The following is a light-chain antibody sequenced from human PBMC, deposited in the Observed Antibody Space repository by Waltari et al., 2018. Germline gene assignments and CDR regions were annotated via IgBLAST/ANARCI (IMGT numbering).Light chain of an antibody. Sequence: QSALTQPRSVSGSPGQSVTISCSGTSSDVGGYNYVSWYQQHSGKAPKLIIYDVSKRPSVVPDRFSGSKSGNTASLTISGLQAEDEVDYYCCSFAGSHTWVFGGGTKLTVL. V-gene: IGLV2-11*01. CDR1: SSDVGGYNY. CDR2: DVS. CDR3: CSFAGSHTWV. J-gene: IGLJ3*02.